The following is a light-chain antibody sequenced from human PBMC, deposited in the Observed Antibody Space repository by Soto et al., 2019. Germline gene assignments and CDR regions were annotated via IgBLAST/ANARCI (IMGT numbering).Light chain of an antibody. CDR2: VAS. CDR1: ETVAGIH. J-gene: IGKJ1*01. Sequence: EIVLTQSPGTLSLSPGERATLSCRASETVAGIHLAWYQQKPGQAPRLLIHVASTRATGIADKFSGSGSGTEFTLTISGPEPEDVGVYYCQLYGTSPKRFGKGSKVDIK. V-gene: IGKV3-20*01. CDR3: QLYGTSPKR.